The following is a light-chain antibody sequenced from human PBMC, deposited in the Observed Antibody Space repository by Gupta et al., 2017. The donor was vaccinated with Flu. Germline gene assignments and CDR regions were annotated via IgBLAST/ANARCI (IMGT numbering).Light chain of an antibody. CDR1: ISYFGSDT. J-gene: IGLJ3*02. CDR2: NNS. Sequence: QSMLTQPPSASGAPGQRVPIPCSTSISYFGSDTVNWYQHVPATAPKLLMYNNSQRPPGVPARFSGSKSGASASLAITGLQSADEADYYCAAWDDTLDGPVFGGGTTLTVL. V-gene: IGLV1-44*01. CDR3: AAWDDTLDGPV.